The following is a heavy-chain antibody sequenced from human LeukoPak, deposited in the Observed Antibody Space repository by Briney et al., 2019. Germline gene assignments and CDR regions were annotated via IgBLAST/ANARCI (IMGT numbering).Heavy chain of an antibody. Sequence: GASVKVSCKASGYTFTSYDINWVRQATGQGLEWMGWMNPNSGNTGYARKFQGRVTMTRNTSISTAYMELSSLRSEDTAVYYCARVSPLRWRRTYYFDYWGQGTLVTVSS. CDR2: MNPNSGNT. CDR3: ARVSPLRWRRTYYFDY. V-gene: IGHV1-8*01. CDR1: GYTFTSYD. J-gene: IGHJ4*02. D-gene: IGHD4-23*01.